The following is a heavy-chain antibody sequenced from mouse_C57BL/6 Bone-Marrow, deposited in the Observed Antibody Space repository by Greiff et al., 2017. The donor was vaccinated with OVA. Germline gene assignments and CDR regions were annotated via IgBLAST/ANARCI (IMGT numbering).Heavy chain of an antibody. CDR1: GFSFNTYA. CDR3: VRGYDAYAMDY. Sequence: EVQRVESGGGLVQPKGSLKLSCAASGFSFNTYAMNWVRQAPGKGLEWVARIRSKSNNYATYYADSVKDRFTISRDDSESMLYLQMNNLKTEDTAMYYCVRGYDAYAMDYWGQGTSVTVSS. V-gene: IGHV10-1*01. J-gene: IGHJ4*01. CDR2: IRSKSNNYAT. D-gene: IGHD2-12*01.